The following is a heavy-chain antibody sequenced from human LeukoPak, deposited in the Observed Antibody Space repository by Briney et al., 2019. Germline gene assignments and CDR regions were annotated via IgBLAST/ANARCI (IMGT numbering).Heavy chain of an antibody. CDR2: IYYSGTT. Sequence: SETLSLTCTVSAGSIGSSSYYWGWIRQPPGKGLEWIGSIYYSGTTYYNLSLKSRVTISVDTSKNQFSLKLSAVTAADTAVYYCARHGPDIVVELAPTYYWGQGTLVTVSS. CDR3: ARHGPDIVVELAPTYY. D-gene: IGHD2-15*01. CDR1: AGSIGSSSYY. V-gene: IGHV4-39*01. J-gene: IGHJ4*02.